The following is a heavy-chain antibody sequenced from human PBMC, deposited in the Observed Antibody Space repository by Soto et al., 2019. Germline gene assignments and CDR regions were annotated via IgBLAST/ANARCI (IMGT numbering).Heavy chain of an antibody. Sequence: QITLKESGPMLVKPTQTLTLTCTFTGFSLSTSGVGVGWIRQPPGKALEWLALIYWDDDKRYSPSLKSRLTINEDTTTHQGVLTMTNSDPVDTATYHCVHSPSSGYKDVWWCDPWAQGGLVPVSS. V-gene: IGHV2-5*02. CDR3: VHSPSSGYKDVWWCDP. CDR2: IYWDDDK. J-gene: IGHJ5*02. D-gene: IGHD3-22*01. CDR1: GFSLSTSGVG.